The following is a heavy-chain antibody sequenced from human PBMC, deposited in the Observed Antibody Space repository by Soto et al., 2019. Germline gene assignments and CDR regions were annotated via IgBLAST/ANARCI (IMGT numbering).Heavy chain of an antibody. CDR3: ARDITVTTLPLNYFDY. D-gene: IGHD4-17*01. V-gene: IGHV3-7*01. J-gene: IGHJ4*02. Sequence: GGSLRLSCAASGFTFSSYWMSWVRQAPGKGLEWVANIKQDGSEKYYVDSVKGRFTISRDNAKNSLYLQMNSLRAEDTAVYYCARDITVTTLPLNYFDYWGQGTLVTVSS. CDR1: GFTFSSYW. CDR2: IKQDGSEK.